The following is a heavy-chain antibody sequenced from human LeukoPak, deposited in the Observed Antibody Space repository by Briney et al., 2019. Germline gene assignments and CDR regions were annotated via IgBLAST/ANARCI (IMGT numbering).Heavy chain of an antibody. J-gene: IGHJ4*02. CDR1: GFTFNTYE. D-gene: IGHD4-23*01. CDR2: NSGGGETR. CDR3: ARDASGGNLPFDY. Sequence: PGGSLRLSCAASGFTFNTYEMNWVRQAPGKGLEWVSYNSGGGETRYYADSVKGRFTISRDNGKNSLYLQMNSLRVEDTAVYYCARDASGGNLPFDYWGQGTPVTVSS. V-gene: IGHV3-48*03.